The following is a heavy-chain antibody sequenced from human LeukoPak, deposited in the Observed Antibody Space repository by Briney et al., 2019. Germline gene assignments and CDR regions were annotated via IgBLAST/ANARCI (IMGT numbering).Heavy chain of an antibody. CDR3: ARVRGSGWYFSNFDY. CDR2: INHSGST. D-gene: IGHD6-19*01. J-gene: IGHJ4*02. CDR1: GGSFSGYY. V-gene: IGHV4-34*01. Sequence: SETLSLTCAVYGGSFSGYYWSWIRQPPGKGLEWIGEINHSGSTNYNPSLKSRVTISVDTSKNQFSLKLSSVTAADTAVYYCARVRGSGWYFSNFDYWGQGTLVTVSS.